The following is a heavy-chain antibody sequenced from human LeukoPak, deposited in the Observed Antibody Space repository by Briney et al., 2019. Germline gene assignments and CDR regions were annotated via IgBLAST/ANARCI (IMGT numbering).Heavy chain of an antibody. Sequence: PSETLSLTCTVSGGSISSYFWSWIRQPPGKGLEWIGYIYYSGSTNYNPSLKSRVTMSVDTSKNQFSLKLSSVTAADTAVYYCVRDRERAFDIWGQGTMVTVSS. CDR3: VRDRERAFDI. J-gene: IGHJ3*02. CDR2: IYYSGST. D-gene: IGHD5-24*01. V-gene: IGHV4-59*12. CDR1: GGSISSYF.